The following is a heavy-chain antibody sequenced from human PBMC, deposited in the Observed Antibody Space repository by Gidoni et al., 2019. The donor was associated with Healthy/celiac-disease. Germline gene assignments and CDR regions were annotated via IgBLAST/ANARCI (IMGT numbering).Heavy chain of an antibody. J-gene: IGHJ6*02. D-gene: IGHD2-21*02. V-gene: IGHV4-39*01. Sequence: QLQLQESGPGMVKPSETLSLTCTVSGGSISSSSAYWGWNRQPPGKGLEWIGSIYYSGSTYYNPSLKSRVTISVDTSKNQFSLKLSSVTAADTAVYYCARTNCGGDCYPRYYYYYGMDVWGQGTTVTVSS. CDR2: IYYSGST. CDR1: GGSISSSSAY. CDR3: ARTNCGGDCYPRYYYYYGMDV.